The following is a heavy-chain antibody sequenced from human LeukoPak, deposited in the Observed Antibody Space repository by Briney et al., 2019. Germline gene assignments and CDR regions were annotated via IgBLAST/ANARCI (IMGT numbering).Heavy chain of an antibody. D-gene: IGHD3-9*01. CDR1: GGSISSYY. V-gene: IGHV4-59*08. CDR3: ARATYYDILTGSDAFDI. CDR2: IYYSGST. Sequence: SETLSLTCTVSGGSISSYYWSWIRQPPGKGLEWIGYIYYSGSTNYNPSLKSRVTISVDTSKNQFSLKLSSVTAADTAVYYCARATYYDILTGSDAFDIWGQGTMVTVSS. J-gene: IGHJ3*02.